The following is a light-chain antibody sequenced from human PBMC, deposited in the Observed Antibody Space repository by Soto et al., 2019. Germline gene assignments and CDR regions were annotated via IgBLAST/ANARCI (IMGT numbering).Light chain of an antibody. CDR3: GSWDSSLSAYV. J-gene: IGLJ1*01. CDR2: DDN. V-gene: IGLV1-51*01. Sequence: QSVLPQPPSVSAAPGQKVTISCSGSSSNIGGHSVSWYQQLPGTAPKLLIYDDNKRPSGTPDRFSGSKSGTSATLGITGFQTGDEADYYCGSWDSSLSAYVFGTGTKGTVL. CDR1: SSNIGGHS.